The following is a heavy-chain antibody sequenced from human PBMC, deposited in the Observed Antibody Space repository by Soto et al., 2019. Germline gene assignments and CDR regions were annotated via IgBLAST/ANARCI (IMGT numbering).Heavy chain of an antibody. CDR1: GFPFSSYA. CDR2: ISYDGTNK. Sequence: QVQRVESGGGVVQPGRSLRLSCAASGFPFSSYAMHWVRQAPGKGLEWVAVISYDGTNKYYADSVKGRFTISRDNSKNTLYLQMSSLRAEDTAVYYCARDGGSTVTDTSYPEHWGQGTLVTVSS. D-gene: IGHD4-17*01. CDR3: ARDGGSTVTDTSYPEH. V-gene: IGHV3-30-3*01. J-gene: IGHJ4*02.